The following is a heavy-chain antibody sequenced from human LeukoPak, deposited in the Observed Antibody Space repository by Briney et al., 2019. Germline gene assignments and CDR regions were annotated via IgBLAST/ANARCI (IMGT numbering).Heavy chain of an antibody. J-gene: IGHJ4*02. CDR3: ARYITRHYYDSSGHYHYFDY. D-gene: IGHD3-22*01. CDR1: GFTVSSNY. Sequence: GGSLRLSCAASGFTVSSNYMSWVRQAPGKGLEWVSVIYSGGSTYYADSVKGRFTISRDNSKNTLYLQMNSLRAEDTAVYYCARYITRHYYDSSGHYHYFDYWGQGTLVTVSS. CDR2: IYSGGST. V-gene: IGHV3-53*01.